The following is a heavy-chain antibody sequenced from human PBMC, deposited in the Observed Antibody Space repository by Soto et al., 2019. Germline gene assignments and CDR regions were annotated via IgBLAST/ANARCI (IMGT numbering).Heavy chain of an antibody. CDR1: GFTVSSNS. J-gene: IGHJ1*01. CDR2: IYSGGST. Sequence: EVQLVESGGGLIQPGGSLRLSCAASGFTVSSNSMSWVRQAPGKGLEWVSVIYSGGSTYYADSVKGRFTISRDNSTNTLYLQMNSLRAEDTAVYYCARDRVESGYPEYFQHWGQGTLVTVSS. CDR3: ARDRVESGYPEYFQH. V-gene: IGHV3-53*01. D-gene: IGHD3-22*01.